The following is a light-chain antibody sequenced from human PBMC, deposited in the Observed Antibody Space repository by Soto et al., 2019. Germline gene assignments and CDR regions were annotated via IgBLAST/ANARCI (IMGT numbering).Light chain of an antibody. CDR1: ESISSW. Sequence: DIQMTQSPSTLSASVGDRVTIACRASESISSWLAWYQQKPGKAPKLLIYKASNSESGVPSRFSGSGSGTEFSLTISSLQPDDFATYYCQQYSSCCTFGKGTKLEIK. V-gene: IGKV1-5*03. CDR2: KAS. CDR3: QQYSSCCT. J-gene: IGKJ2*02.